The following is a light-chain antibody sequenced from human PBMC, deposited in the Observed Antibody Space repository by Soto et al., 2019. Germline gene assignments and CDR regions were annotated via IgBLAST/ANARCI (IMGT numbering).Light chain of an antibody. V-gene: IGKV1-5*01. CDR1: QSISGW. CDR3: QQYNSYPWT. CDR2: DVS. Sequence: DIQMTQSPSTLSASVGDRVTITCRASQSISGWLAWYQQKPGKAPKLLIYDVSSLESGVPSRFSGSGSGTEFTLAISSPQPDDFATYYCQQYNSYPWTFGQGTQVDIK. J-gene: IGKJ1*01.